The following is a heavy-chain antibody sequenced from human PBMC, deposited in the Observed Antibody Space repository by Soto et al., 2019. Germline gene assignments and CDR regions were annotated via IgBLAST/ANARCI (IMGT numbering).Heavy chain of an antibody. J-gene: IGHJ5*02. CDR1: GDSISSGPYY. CDR2: IYYSGTT. D-gene: IGHD4-4*01. V-gene: IGHV4-31*03. CDR3: ARAGQDYSFWPFDP. Sequence: PSETLSLTCSVSGDSISSGPYYWSCVRQLPGKGLEWIGYIYYSGTTSYNPSLESRVTMSIDTSQNHFSLTLTSVTAADTALYYCARAGQDYSFWPFDPWGQGFLVTVSS.